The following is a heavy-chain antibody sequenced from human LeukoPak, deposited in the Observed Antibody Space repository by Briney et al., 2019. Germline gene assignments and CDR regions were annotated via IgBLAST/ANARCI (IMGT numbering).Heavy chain of an antibody. D-gene: IGHD6-19*01. CDR1: GFTFSNYS. CDR3: ARDETVAGPYYFDF. J-gene: IGHJ4*02. Sequence: PGGSLRLSCAASGFTFSNYSMNWVRQAPGKGLEWVSSISSSSGYIYYADSVKGRFTTSRDNAKNSLYLQMNSLRAEDTAAYYCARDETVAGPYYFDFWGQGTLVTVSS. CDR2: ISSSSGYI. V-gene: IGHV3-21*01.